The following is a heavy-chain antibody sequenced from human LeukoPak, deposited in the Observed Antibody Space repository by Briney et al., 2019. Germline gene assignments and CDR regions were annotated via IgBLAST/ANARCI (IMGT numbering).Heavy chain of an antibody. CDR1: GFSFPNYA. CDR3: AKDRWGTTGTVPEY. D-gene: IGHD1-1*01. V-gene: IGHV3-23*01. Sequence: GGSLRLSCAASGFSFPNYAMNWVRQAPGKGLEWVSAISGSGSGTYYADTVKGRFTISRDTSKNTVYLRMSSLGVEDTAVYYCAKDRWGTTGTVPEYWGQGTLVTVSS. J-gene: IGHJ4*02. CDR2: ISGSGSGT.